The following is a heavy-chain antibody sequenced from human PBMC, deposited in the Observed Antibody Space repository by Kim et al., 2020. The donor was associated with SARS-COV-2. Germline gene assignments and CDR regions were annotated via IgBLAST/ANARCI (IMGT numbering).Heavy chain of an antibody. CDR2: INTNTGNP. CDR1: GYTFTSYA. V-gene: IGHV7-4-1*02. J-gene: IGHJ4*02. CDR3: ARERITIFGVVGHRIIGY. D-gene: IGHD3-3*01. Sequence: ASVKVSCKASGYTFTSYAMNWVRQAPGQGLEWMGWINTNTGNPTYVQGFTGRFVFSLDTSVSTAYLQISSLKAEDTAVYYCARERITIFGVVGHRIIGYWGQGTLVTVSS.